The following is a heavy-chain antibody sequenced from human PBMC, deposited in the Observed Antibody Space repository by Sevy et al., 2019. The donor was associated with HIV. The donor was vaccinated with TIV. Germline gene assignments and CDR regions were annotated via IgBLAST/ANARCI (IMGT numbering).Heavy chain of an antibody. D-gene: IGHD6-19*01. CDR2: IYHSGYS. Sequence: SETLSLTCAVSGYSISSDYYWGWIRQPPGKGLEWIGSIYHSGYSYYNPSLKSRVTISVDTSKNQFSLKLGSVIAADTAVFYCARAIGTQVAGLYYFDYWGQGTLVTVSS. V-gene: IGHV4-38-2*01. J-gene: IGHJ4*02. CDR1: GYSISSDYY. CDR3: ARAIGTQVAGLYYFDY.